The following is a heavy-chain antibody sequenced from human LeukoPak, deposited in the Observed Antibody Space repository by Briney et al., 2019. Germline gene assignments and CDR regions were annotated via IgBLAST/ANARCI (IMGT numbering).Heavy chain of an antibody. CDR1: GGSISSYY. Sequence: SETLSLTCTVSGGSISSYYWSWIRQPAGKGLEWTGRIYTSGSTNYNPSLKSRVTMSVDTSKNQFSLKLSSVTAADTAVYYCARATYYDFWSGYYYMDVWGKGTTVTVSS. J-gene: IGHJ6*03. D-gene: IGHD3-3*01. CDR3: ARATYYDFWSGYYYMDV. CDR2: IYTSGST. V-gene: IGHV4-4*07.